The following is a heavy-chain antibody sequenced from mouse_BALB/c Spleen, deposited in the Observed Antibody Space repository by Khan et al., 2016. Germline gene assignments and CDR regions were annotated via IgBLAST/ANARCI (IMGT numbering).Heavy chain of an antibody. Sequence: EVELVESGPGLVKPSQSLSLTCTVTGYSITSDFAWNWIRQFPGNKLEWMGYISHSGSTSYNPSLKSRFSITRDTSKNQFFLQLNSVTAEDSATXYSARGYYYGKGYFDYWGQGTTLTVSS. J-gene: IGHJ2*01. CDR2: ISHSGST. V-gene: IGHV3-2*02. CDR1: GYSITSDFA. CDR3: ARGYYYGKGYFDY. D-gene: IGHD1-1*01.